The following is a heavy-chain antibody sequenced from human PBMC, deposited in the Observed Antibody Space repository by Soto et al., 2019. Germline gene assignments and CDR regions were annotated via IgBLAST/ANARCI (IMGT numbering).Heavy chain of an antibody. CDR1: GYTFTSYG. J-gene: IGHJ5*02. D-gene: IGHD3-10*01. V-gene: IGHV1-18*01. Sequence: ASVKVSCKASGYTFTSYGISWVRQAPGRGLEWMGWISAYNGNTNYAQKLQGRVTMTTDTSTSTAYMELRSLRSDDTAVYYCARDGKIFLYGSGTQTRDYNWFDPSGQGTLLTVSS. CDR3: ARDGKIFLYGSGTQTRDYNWFDP. CDR2: ISAYNGNT.